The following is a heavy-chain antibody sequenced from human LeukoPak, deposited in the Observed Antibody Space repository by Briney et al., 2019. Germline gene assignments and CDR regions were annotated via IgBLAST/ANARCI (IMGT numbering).Heavy chain of an antibody. CDR2: IKQDGSDK. J-gene: IGHJ4*02. CDR1: GFTFSSYW. V-gene: IGHV3-7*01. D-gene: IGHD6-13*01. CDR3: AIIPRAAAGPSARSPFHY. Sequence: GSLRLSCEVSGFTFSSYWMNWVRQAPGKGPEWVANIKQDGSDKYYVDSVKGRFTISRDNAKNSLYLQMNSLRAEDTAVYYCAIIPRAAAGPSARSPFHYWGQGTLVTVSS.